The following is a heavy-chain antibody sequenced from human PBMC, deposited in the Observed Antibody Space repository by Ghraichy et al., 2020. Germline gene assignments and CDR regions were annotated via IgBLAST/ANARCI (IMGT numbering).Heavy chain of an antibody. CDR3: ARELRFLEWLFIDY. CDR1: GGSISSYY. Sequence: SETLSLTCTVSGGSISSYYWSWIRQPPGKGLEWIGYIYYSGSTNYNPSLKSRVTISVDTSKNQFSLKLSSVTAADTAVYYCARELRFLEWLFIDYWGQGTLVTVSS. J-gene: IGHJ4*02. CDR2: IYYSGST. V-gene: IGHV4-59*01. D-gene: IGHD3-3*01.